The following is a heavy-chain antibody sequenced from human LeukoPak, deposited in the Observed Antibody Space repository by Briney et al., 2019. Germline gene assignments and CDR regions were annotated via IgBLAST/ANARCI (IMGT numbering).Heavy chain of an antibody. CDR2: ISYDGSNK. Sequence: GGSLRLSCAASGFIFSSYAIHWVRQAPGKGLEWVAVISYDGSNKYYADSVKGRFTISRDNSKNTLYLQMNSLRAEDTAVYYCARDPYDDSLYFFDYWGQGTLVTVSS. CDR3: ARDPYDDSLYFFDY. D-gene: IGHD4-17*01. J-gene: IGHJ4*02. CDR1: GFIFSSYA. V-gene: IGHV3-30-3*01.